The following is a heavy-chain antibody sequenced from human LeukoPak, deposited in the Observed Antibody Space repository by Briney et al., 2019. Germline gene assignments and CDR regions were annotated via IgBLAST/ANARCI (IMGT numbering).Heavy chain of an antibody. CDR1: GYTFTDYY. CDR3: ATMGATNFDH. CDR2: INPNSGGT. V-gene: IGHV1-2*02. D-gene: IGHD1-26*01. J-gene: IGHJ4*02. Sequence: ASVKVSCKASGYTFTDYYIHWVRQVPGQGLEWLGWINPNSGGTNYAQKFQGRVTVTRDTSINTAYMEVSRLRFDDTAVYYCATMGATNFDHWGQGTLVTVSS.